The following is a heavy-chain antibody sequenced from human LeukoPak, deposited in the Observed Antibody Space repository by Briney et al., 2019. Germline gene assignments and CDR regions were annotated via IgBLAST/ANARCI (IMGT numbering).Heavy chain of an antibody. CDR1: GFSISGSV. D-gene: IGHD1-1*01. J-gene: IGHJ4*02. V-gene: IGHV3-7*01. CDR2: IREDGNAK. CDR3: ARETWKPYDY. Sequence: GGSLRLSCTASGFSISGSVMTWVRQAPGKGLEWVAGIREDGNAKYYADSVKGRFTISRDNAKSLLYLQMSSLRAEDTAVYYCARETWKPYDYWGQGTLVTVSS.